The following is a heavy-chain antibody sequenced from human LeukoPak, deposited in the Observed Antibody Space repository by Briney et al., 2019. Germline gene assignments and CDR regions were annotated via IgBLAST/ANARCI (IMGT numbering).Heavy chain of an antibody. CDR2: MNPNSGNT. V-gene: IGHV1-8*02. CDR1: GYTFTGYY. J-gene: IGHJ6*02. D-gene: IGHD3-22*01. Sequence: ASVKVSCKASGYTFTGYYMHWVRQAPGQGLEWMGWMNPNSGNTGYAQKFQGRVTMTRNTSISTAYMELSSLRSEDTAVYYCARGYDSSGYYYYYYYGMDVWGQGTTVTVSS. CDR3: ARGYDSSGYYYYYYYGMDV.